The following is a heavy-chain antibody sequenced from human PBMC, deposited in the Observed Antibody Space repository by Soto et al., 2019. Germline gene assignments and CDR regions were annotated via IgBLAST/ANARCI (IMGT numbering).Heavy chain of an antibody. D-gene: IGHD1-7*01. CDR3: ARGSDNWNYADY. J-gene: IGHJ4*02. V-gene: IGHV3-33*01. CDR1: GFTFSSYG. Sequence: GGSLRLSCAASGFTFSSYGMHWVRQALGKGLEWVAVIWYDGSNKYYADSVKGRFTISRDNSKNTLYLQMNSLRAEDTAVYYCARGSDNWNYADYWGQGTLVTVSS. CDR2: IWYDGSNK.